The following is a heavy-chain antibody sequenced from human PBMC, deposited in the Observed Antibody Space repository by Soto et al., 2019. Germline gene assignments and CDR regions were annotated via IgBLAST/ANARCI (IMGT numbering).Heavy chain of an antibody. V-gene: IGHV4-59*01. CDR2: IYYSGST. CDR3: ARGVAIRAYDSSGYIIDY. CDR1: GGSLSSNY. J-gene: IGHJ4*02. D-gene: IGHD3-22*01. Sequence: PWETLSLTCTVSGGSLSSNYWSWIRQPPGKGLEWIGNIYYSGSTNYNPSLKSRVTISVDTSKNQFSLKLSSVTAADTDVYYCARGVAIRAYDSSGYIIDYWGQGTLVTVS.